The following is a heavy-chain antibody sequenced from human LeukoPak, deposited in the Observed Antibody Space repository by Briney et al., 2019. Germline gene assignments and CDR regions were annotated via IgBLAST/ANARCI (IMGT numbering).Heavy chain of an antibody. Sequence: GGSLRLSCAASGFTFSSYGMHWVRQAPGKGLEWVAVILYDGSNKYYADSVKGRFTVSRDNSKNTLYLQMNSLRAEDTAVYYCAKDLAAAGLYYYYGMDVWGQGTTVTVSS. D-gene: IGHD6-13*01. CDR3: AKDLAAAGLYYYYGMDV. CDR1: GFTFSSYG. CDR2: ILYDGSNK. J-gene: IGHJ6*02. V-gene: IGHV3-30*18.